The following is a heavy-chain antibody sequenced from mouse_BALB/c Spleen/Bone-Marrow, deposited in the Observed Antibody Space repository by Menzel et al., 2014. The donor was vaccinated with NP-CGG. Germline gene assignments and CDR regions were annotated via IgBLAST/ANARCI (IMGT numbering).Heavy chain of an antibody. CDR2: INSNGGTT. CDR1: GFTFSNYG. D-gene: IGHD2-13*01. J-gene: IGHJ3*01. CDR3: ARGLYYVAYGPGFAY. V-gene: IGHV5-6-3*01. Sequence: EVQRVESGGGLVQPGGSLKLSCAASGFTFSNYGMSWVRQTPDKRLDLVATINSNGGTTYYPDSVKGRFTISRDNAKNTLYLQMSSLKSEDTAMYFCARGLYYVAYGPGFAYWGQGTLVTDSA.